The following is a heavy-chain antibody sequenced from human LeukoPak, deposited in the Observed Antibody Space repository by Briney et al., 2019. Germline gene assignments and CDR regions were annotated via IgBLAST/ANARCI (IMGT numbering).Heavy chain of an antibody. CDR3: ARLSYGYAVDY. D-gene: IGHD5-18*01. CDR1: GYTFTSYG. V-gene: IGHV1-18*01. Sequence: ASVKVSCKASGYTFTSYGISWVRQTPGQGLDRMGWISAYNGNTNYAQKLQGRVTMTTDTSTSTAYMELRSLRSDDTAVYYCARLSYGYAVDYWGQGTLVTVSS. CDR2: ISAYNGNT. J-gene: IGHJ4*02.